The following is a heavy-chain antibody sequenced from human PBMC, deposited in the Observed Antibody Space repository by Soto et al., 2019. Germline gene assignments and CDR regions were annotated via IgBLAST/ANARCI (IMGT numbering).Heavy chain of an antibody. Sequence: GASVEVSCKASGYTFTSYGISWVRQAPGQRLEWMGWVSAYNGDTNYAQNFQGRVTMTTDTSTSTAYLDLRSLISDDTATYYCARDRGYCANGGCFRYDYWGQGTLVTVSS. CDR2: VSAYNGDT. CDR3: ARDRGYCANGGCFRYDY. V-gene: IGHV1-18*01. CDR1: GYTFTSYG. D-gene: IGHD2-8*01. J-gene: IGHJ4*02.